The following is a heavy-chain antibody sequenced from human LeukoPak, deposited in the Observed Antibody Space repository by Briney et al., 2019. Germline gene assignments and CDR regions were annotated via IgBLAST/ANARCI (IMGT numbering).Heavy chain of an antibody. CDR1: GYTFTSYD. D-gene: IGHD1-1*01. V-gene: IGHV1-8*01. J-gene: IGHJ4*02. CDR3: ARGIWNEQSEAFAY. Sequence: ASVKVSCKASGYTFTSYDINWVRQATGQGLEWMGWMNPNSGNTGYAQKFQGRVTMTRNTSISTAYMELSSLRSEDTAVYYCARGIWNEQSEAFAYWGQGTLVTVSS. CDR2: MNPNSGNT.